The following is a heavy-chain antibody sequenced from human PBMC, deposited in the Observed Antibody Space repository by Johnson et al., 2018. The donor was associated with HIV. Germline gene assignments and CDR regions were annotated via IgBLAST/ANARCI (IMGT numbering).Heavy chain of an antibody. Sequence: VQLVESGGGLVQPGGSLRLSCAVSGFTVSSDYMSWVRQAPGKGLEWVSVIYSGGRTYYADSVKGRFTISRENANNSLYLQMNSLRAGDTAVYYCARTGVLGAFDIWGQGTMVTVSS. J-gene: IGHJ3*02. CDR1: GFTVSSDY. CDR2: IYSGGRT. V-gene: IGHV3-66*01. D-gene: IGHD2-8*02. CDR3: ARTGVLGAFDI.